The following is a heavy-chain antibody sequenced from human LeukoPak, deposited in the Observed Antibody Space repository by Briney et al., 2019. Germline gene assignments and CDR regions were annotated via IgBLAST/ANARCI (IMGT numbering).Heavy chain of an antibody. Sequence: WGSLRLSCAVSGFPSSNYWIHWVRQAPGKGLVWLSQINPHGTTSTYADAVKGRFTVSRDNAKNTLYLQMNRLSVEDTAIYYCARIATGGPLDWGQGTLVIVSS. CDR1: GFPSSNYW. V-gene: IGHV3-74*01. CDR2: INPHGTTS. CDR3: ARIATGGPLD. D-gene: IGHD2-8*02. J-gene: IGHJ4*02.